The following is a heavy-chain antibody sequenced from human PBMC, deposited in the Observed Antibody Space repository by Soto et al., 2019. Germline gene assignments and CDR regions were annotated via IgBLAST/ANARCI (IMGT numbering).Heavy chain of an antibody. CDR2: IFYTGNT. V-gene: IGHV4-59*01. D-gene: IGHD3-10*01. CDR3: ARNNVRGVSNSYNWMDP. CDR1: GGPISSYY. Sequence: PSETLSLTCNVSGGPISSYYWSWIRQSPGKGLEWIGQIFYTGNTNYNPSLKSRVTMSVDIPKKQFSLKLRSVTTADTAIYFCARNNVRGVSNSYNWMDPWGQGPLVTVYS. J-gene: IGHJ5*02.